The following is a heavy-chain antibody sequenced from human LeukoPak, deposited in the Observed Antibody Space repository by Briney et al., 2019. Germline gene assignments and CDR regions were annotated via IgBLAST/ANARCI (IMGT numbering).Heavy chain of an antibody. CDR3: ARGRESTY. D-gene: IGHD1-26*01. V-gene: IGHV5-51*01. J-gene: IGHJ4*02. Sequence: GESLQISCKCSVYIFSSYWIGWVRQLPGKGLEWMGSIYPDDSYSRYSPSLQGQVTIPADKSISTAYLQWSSLEAAETAMYYCARGRESTYWGQGTLVTVSS. CDR2: IYPDDSYS. CDR1: VYIFSSYW.